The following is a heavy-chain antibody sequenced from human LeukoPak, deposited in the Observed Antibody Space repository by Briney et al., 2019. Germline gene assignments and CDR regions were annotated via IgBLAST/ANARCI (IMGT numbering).Heavy chain of an antibody. CDR1: GGSISSSSSY. D-gene: IGHD3-16*02. Sequence: SETLSLTCTVSGGSISSSSSYWGWIRQPPGKGLEWIGSIYYSGSTYYNPSLKSRVTISVDTSKNQFSLKLSSVTAADTAVYYCARGDVKYDYVWGSYRSQYAFDIWGQGTMVTVSS. CDR2: IYYSGST. CDR3: ARGDVKYDYVWGSYRSQYAFDI. V-gene: IGHV4-39*07. J-gene: IGHJ3*02.